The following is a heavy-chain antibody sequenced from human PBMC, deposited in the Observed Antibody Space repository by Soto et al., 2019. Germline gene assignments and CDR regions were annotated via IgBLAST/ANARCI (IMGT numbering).Heavy chain of an antibody. CDR3: ARLRCGSTSRYTRFYHFYGMDV. CDR1: GYSFTTYW. V-gene: IGHV5-51*01. D-gene: IGHD2-2*02. Sequence: PGESLKISCKGSGYSFTTYWIAWVRQMPGKGLEWMGIIYPADSDTRYSASFQGQVTISVDKSISTAYLQWRSLRASDTAMYYCARLRCGSTSRYTRFYHFYGMDVWGQGTTVTVSS. CDR2: IYPADSDT. J-gene: IGHJ6*02.